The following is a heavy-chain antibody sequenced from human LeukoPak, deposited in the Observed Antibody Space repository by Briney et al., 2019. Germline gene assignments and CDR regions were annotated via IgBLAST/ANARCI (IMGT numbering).Heavy chain of an antibody. CDR3: ARGGDSSGYYYVAYFDL. CDR2: IYSGGST. CDR1: GFTVSSNY. Sequence: HPGGSLRLSCAASGFTVSSNYMSWVRQAPGKGLEWVSVIYSGGSTYYADSVKGRFTISRHNSKNTLYLQMNSLRDEDTAVYYCARGGDSSGYYYVAYFDLWGRGTLVTVSS. D-gene: IGHD3-22*01. J-gene: IGHJ2*01. V-gene: IGHV3-66*01.